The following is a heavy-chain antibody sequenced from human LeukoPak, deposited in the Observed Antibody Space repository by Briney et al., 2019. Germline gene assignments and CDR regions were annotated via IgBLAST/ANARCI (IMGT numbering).Heavy chain of an antibody. J-gene: IGHJ6*03. V-gene: IGHV1-46*01. CDR3: ARATLPETYYYYYMDV. CDR1: GYTFTSDY. Sequence: ASVKVSCTASGYTFTSDYMHWVRQAPGQGLEWMGIINPSGGSTSYAQKFQGRVTMTRDMSTSTVYMELSSLRSEDTAVYYCARATLPETYYYYYMDVWGKGTTVTVSS. CDR2: INPSGGST.